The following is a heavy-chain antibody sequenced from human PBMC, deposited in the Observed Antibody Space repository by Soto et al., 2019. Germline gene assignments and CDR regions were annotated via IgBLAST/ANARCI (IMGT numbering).Heavy chain of an antibody. Sequence: GASVKVSCKASGYTFTSYGISWVRQAPGQGLEWMGWISAYNGNTNYAQKLQGRVTMTTDTSTSTAYMELRSLRSDDTAVYYCARDRGSDSSSWYWFDPWGQGTLVTVSS. D-gene: IGHD6-13*01. CDR3: ARDRGSDSSSWYWFDP. CDR1: GYTFTSYG. J-gene: IGHJ5*02. CDR2: ISAYNGNT. V-gene: IGHV1-18*01.